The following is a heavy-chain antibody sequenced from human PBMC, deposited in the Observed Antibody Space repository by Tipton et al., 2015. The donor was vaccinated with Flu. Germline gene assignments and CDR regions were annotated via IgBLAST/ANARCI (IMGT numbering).Heavy chain of an antibody. CDR2: IKQDGSVK. J-gene: IGHJ4*02. D-gene: IGHD2-21*01. V-gene: IGHV3-7*03. CDR3: ARQIGGGDCY. Sequence: SLRLSCAASEFTFSSYWMSWVRRAPGKGLEWVANIKQDGSVKYYVDSVKGRFTISRDNAKNSLYLQMNNLRAEDTAIYYCARQIGGGDCYWGQGTLVTVSS. CDR1: EFTFSSYW.